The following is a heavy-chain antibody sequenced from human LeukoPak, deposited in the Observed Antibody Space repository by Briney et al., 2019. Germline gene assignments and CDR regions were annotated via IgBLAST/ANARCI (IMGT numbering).Heavy chain of an antibody. D-gene: IGHD3-9*01. CDR2: ISGSGGST. V-gene: IGHV3-23*01. J-gene: IGHJ4*02. Sequence: GGSLGLSCAASGFTFSSYAMSWVRQAPGKGLEWVSAISGSGGSTYYADSVKGRFTISRDNSKNTLYLQMNSLRAEDTAVYYCAKDMPFDWTPYYFDYWGQGTLVTVSS. CDR1: GFTFSSYA. CDR3: AKDMPFDWTPYYFDY.